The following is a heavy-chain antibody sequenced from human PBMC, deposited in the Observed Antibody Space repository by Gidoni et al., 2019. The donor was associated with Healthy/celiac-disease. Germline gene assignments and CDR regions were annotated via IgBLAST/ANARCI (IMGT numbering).Heavy chain of an antibody. V-gene: IGHV3-15*01. Sequence: EVQLVESGGGLVKPGGSLRLSCAASGFTFSNAWMSWVRQAPGKGLEWVGRIKSKTDGGTTDYAAPVKGRFTISRDDSKNTLYLQMNSRKTEDTAVYYCTTDRLIPLGAFDIWGQGTMVTVSS. J-gene: IGHJ3*02. CDR2: IKSKTDGGTT. CDR1: GFTFSNAW. D-gene: IGHD7-27*01. CDR3: TTDRLIPLGAFDI.